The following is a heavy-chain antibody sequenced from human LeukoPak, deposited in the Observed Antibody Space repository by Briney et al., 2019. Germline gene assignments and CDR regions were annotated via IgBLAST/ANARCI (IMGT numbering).Heavy chain of an antibody. CDR3: ASAPSSPPDY. D-gene: IGHD1-26*01. CDR1: GFTFSSYE. CDR2: ISSSSSTI. Sequence: PGGSLRLSCAASGFTFSSYEMNWVRQAPGKGLEWVSYISSSSSTIYYADSVKGRFTISRDNAKNSLYLQMNSLRAEDTAVYYCASAPSSPPDYWGQGTLVTVSS. J-gene: IGHJ4*02. V-gene: IGHV3-48*01.